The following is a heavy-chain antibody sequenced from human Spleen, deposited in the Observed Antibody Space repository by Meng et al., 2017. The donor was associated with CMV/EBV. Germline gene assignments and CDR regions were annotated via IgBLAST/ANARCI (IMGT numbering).Heavy chain of an antibody. CDR1: GLTFSSYA. V-gene: IGHV3-74*01. CDR3: ARRGYSSSSEGMDV. CDR2: SNNDGTIT. D-gene: IGHD6-6*01. Sequence: GESLKISCAASGLTFSSYAKSWVRQGPGKGLVWVSRSNNDGTITTYADSAQGRFTISRDNAKNTLYLQMNSLRAEDTAVYYCARRGYSSSSEGMDVWGQGTTVTVSS. J-gene: IGHJ6*02.